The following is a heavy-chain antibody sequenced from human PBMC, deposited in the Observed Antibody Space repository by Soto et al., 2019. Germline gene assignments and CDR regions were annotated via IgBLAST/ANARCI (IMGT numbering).Heavy chain of an antibody. J-gene: IGHJ4*02. CDR1: GFTFSSYG. Sequence: VGSLRLSCAASGFTFSSYGMHWVRQAPGKGLEWVAVISYDGSNKYYADSVKGRFTISRDNSKNTLYLQMNSLRAEDTAVYYCAKQPGSYYYDSSGSHLDYWGQGTLVTVSS. V-gene: IGHV3-30*18. CDR2: ISYDGSNK. CDR3: AKQPGSYYYDSSGSHLDY. D-gene: IGHD3-22*01.